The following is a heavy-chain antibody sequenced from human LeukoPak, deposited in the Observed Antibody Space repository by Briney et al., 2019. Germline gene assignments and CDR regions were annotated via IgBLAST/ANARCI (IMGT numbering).Heavy chain of an antibody. CDR1: GFTFSSYG. V-gene: IGHV3-30*02. D-gene: IGHD2/OR15-2a*01. CDR2: IRYDGSNK. Sequence: GGSLRLSCAASGFTFSSYGMHWVRQAPGKGLEWVAFIRYDGSNKYYADSVKGRFTISRDNSKNTLYLQMNSPRAEDTAVYYCARGFPRVGYFDYWGQGTLVTVSS. J-gene: IGHJ4*02. CDR3: ARGFPRVGYFDY.